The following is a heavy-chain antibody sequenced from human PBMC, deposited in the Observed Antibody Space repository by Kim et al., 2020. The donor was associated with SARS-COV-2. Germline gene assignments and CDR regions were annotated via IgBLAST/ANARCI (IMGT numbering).Heavy chain of an antibody. CDR1: GFTFSSYS. Sequence: GGSLRLSCAASGFTFSSYSMNWVRQAPGKGLEWVSYISSSSSTIYYADSVKGRFTISRDNAKNSLYLQMNSLRAEDTAVYYCARVSGAAAGTYYYYYYVMDVWGQGTPVTVSS. CDR3: ARVSGAAAGTYYYYYYVMDV. V-gene: IGHV3-48*01. J-gene: IGHJ6*02. D-gene: IGHD6-13*01. CDR2: ISSSSSTI.